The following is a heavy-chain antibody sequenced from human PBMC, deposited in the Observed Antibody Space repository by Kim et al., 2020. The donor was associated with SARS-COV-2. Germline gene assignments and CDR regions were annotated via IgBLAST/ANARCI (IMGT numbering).Heavy chain of an antibody. Sequence: GGSLRLSCAASGFTFTTYAMSWVRQAPAKGLEWVSLISDSGDITYYADSVKGRFTISRDNSKNTLYLQMNSLRADDTAVYYCAKGHTSTWYDHWGQGTLVTVSS. CDR3: AKGHTSTWYDH. J-gene: IGHJ5*02. V-gene: IGHV3-23*01. CDR1: GFTFTTYA. D-gene: IGHD2-2*01. CDR2: ISDSGDIT.